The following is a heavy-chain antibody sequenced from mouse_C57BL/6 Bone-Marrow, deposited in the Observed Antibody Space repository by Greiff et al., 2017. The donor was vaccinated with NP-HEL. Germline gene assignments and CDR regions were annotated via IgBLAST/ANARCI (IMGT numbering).Heavy chain of an antibody. J-gene: IGHJ3*01. CDR3: ATYYYGSSLAY. CDR1: GYTFTSYW. V-gene: IGHV1-7*01. D-gene: IGHD1-1*01. Sequence: VKVVESGAELAKPGASVKLSCKASGYTFTSYWMHWVKQRPGQGLEWIGYINPSSGYTKYNQKFKDKATLTADKSSSTAYMQLSSLTYEDSAVDYCATYYYGSSLAYGGQGTLVTVSA. CDR2: INPSSGYT.